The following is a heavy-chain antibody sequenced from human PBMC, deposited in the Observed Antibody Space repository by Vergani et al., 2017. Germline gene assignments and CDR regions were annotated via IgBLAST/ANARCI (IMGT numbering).Heavy chain of an antibody. J-gene: IGHJ5*02. CDR2: INPNSGGT. D-gene: IGHD6-6*01. CDR3: ARDRAGRSSSVWFDP. Sequence: QVQLVQSGAEVKKPGASVKVSCKASGYTFTGYYMHWVRQAPGQGLEWMGWINPNSGGTNYAQKFKGRVTMTRDTSISTAYMELSRLRSDDTAVYYCARDRAGRSSSVWFDPWGQGTLVTVSS. V-gene: IGHV1-2*02. CDR1: GYTFTGYY.